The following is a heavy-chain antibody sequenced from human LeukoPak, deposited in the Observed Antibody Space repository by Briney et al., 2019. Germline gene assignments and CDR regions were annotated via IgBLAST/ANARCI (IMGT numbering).Heavy chain of an antibody. CDR1: GFTFSIYG. J-gene: IGHJ4*02. D-gene: IGHD2-8*01. V-gene: IGHV3-30*18. CDR2: ISYDGSNK. Sequence: PGRSLRLSCAASGFTFSIYGIHWVRQAPGKGLEWVAVISYDGSNKYYADSVKGRFTISRDNSKNTLYLQMNSLRAEDTAVYCCAKEWSFLEYWGQGTLVTVSS. CDR3: AKEWSFLEY.